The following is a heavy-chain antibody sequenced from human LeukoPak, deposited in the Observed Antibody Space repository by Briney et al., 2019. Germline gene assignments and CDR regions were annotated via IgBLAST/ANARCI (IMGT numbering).Heavy chain of an antibody. CDR1: GYTFTSYG. D-gene: IGHD2-2*01. J-gene: IGHJ5*02. Sequence: ASVKVSSKASGYTFTSYGISWVRQAPGQGLERMGWISAYNGNTNYAQKLQGRVTMTTDTSTSTAYMELRSLRSDDTAVYYCARDRSVVVPENWFDPWGQGTLVTVSS. CDR3: ARDRSVVVPENWFDP. CDR2: ISAYNGNT. V-gene: IGHV1-18*01.